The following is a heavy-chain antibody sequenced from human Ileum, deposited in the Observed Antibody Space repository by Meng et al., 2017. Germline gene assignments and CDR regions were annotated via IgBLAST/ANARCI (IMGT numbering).Heavy chain of an antibody. CDR2: VYHSGST. Sequence: QVPLQWSGPGLGKPSETRPLTCDGSGGSIYSNNWWTWIRQPPGQGLEWIGEVYHSGSTHYNPSLQSRVTISIDNSKNRFSLSLNSVTAADTAIYYCARADYVRYFDLWGRGTLVTVSS. CDR1: GGSIYSNNW. D-gene: IGHD3-10*02. V-gene: IGHV4-4*02. J-gene: IGHJ2*01. CDR3: ARADYVRYFDL.